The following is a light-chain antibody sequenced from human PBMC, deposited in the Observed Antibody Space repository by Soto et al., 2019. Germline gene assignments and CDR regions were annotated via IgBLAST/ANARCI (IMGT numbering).Light chain of an antibody. CDR3: HQYNSYPYT. CDR1: QSISSW. V-gene: IGKV1-5*03. Sequence: DIQMTQSPSTLSASVGDRVTITCRASQSISSWLAWYQQKPGKAPKLLIYKASSLESGVPSRFSCSGSGTEFTLTISSLQPDDFATYYCHQYNSYPYTFGQGTKLEIK. CDR2: KAS. J-gene: IGKJ2*01.